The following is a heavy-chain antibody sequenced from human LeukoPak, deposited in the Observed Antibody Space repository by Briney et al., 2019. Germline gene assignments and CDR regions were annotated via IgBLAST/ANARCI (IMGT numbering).Heavy chain of an antibody. V-gene: IGHV4-39*07. CDR1: GGSIGSSSYY. D-gene: IGHD3-10*01. Sequence: SETLSLTCTVSGGSIGSSSYYWGWIRQPPGKGLEWIGSIYYSGSTYYNPSLKSRVTISVDTSKNQFSLKLSSVTAADTAVYYCARRNPASYYYGSGSYYLNWGQGTLVTVSS. CDR2: IYYSGST. J-gene: IGHJ4*02. CDR3: ARRNPASYYYGSGSYYLN.